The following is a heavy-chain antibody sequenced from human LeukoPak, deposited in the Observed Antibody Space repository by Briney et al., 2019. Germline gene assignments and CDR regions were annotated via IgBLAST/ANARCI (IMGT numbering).Heavy chain of an antibody. CDR3: AREGHSSGWYYFDY. J-gene: IGHJ4*02. V-gene: IGHV3-33*01. Sequence: PGRSLRLSCAASGFTFSSYGMHWVRQAPGKGLEWVAVIWYDGSNKYYADSVKGRFTIFRDNSKNTLYLQMNSLRAEDTAVYYCAREGHSSGWYYFDYWGQGTLVTVSS. CDR2: IWYDGSNK. CDR1: GFTFSSYG. D-gene: IGHD6-19*01.